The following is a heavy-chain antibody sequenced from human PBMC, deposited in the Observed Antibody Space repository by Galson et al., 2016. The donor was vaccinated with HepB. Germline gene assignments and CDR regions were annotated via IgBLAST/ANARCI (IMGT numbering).Heavy chain of an antibody. CDR1: GFTFSSYW. CDR3: ARSSRDSSGWYDYFDY. V-gene: IGHV3-74*01. Sequence: SLRLSCAASGFTFSSYWMHWVRQAPGKGLVWVSRIYSDGSSTNYADSVKGRFTISRDNAKNTPSLQMNSLRAEDTAVYYCARSSRDSSGWYDYFDYWGQGTLVTVSS. CDR2: IYSDGSST. J-gene: IGHJ4*02. D-gene: IGHD6-19*01.